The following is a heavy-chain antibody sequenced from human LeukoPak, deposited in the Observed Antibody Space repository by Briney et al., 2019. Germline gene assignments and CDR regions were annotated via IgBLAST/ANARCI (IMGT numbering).Heavy chain of an antibody. CDR2: FDPEDGET. D-gene: IGHD4-23*01. CDR1: GYTLTELS. Sequence: ASVKVSCKVSGYTLTELSMHWVRQAPGKGLEWMGGFDPEDGETIYAQKFQGRVTMTEDTSTDTAYMELSSLRSEDTAVYYCATPFPTYGGNSRHAFDIWGQGTMVTVSS. J-gene: IGHJ3*02. CDR3: ATPFPTYGGNSRHAFDI. V-gene: IGHV1-24*01.